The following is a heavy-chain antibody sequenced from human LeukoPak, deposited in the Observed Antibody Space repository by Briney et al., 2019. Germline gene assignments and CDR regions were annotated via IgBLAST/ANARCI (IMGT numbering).Heavy chain of an antibody. V-gene: IGHV3-48*01. D-gene: IGHD6-13*01. J-gene: IGHJ3*02. Sequence: QPGGSLRLSCAASGFTFSHYGMHWVRQAPGKGLEWASYISLSSSSIYYADSVKGRFTISRDNSKNTLYLQMNSLRAEDTAVYYCAKATAAELGRGPDAFDIWGQGTMVTVSS. CDR1: GFTFSHYG. CDR2: ISLSSSSI. CDR3: AKATAAELGRGPDAFDI.